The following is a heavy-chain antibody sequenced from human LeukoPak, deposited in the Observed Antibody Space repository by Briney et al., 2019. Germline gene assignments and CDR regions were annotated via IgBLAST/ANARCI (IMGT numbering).Heavy chain of an antibody. CDR2: IIPIFGTA. CDR1: GGTFSSYA. D-gene: IGHD3-9*01. J-gene: IGHJ4*02. CDR3: ARDSWAYYDILTGYSHY. Sequence: ASVKVSCKASGGTFSSYAISWVRQAPGQGLEWMGGIIPIFGTANYAQKFQGRVTITTDESTSTAYMELSSLRSEDTAVYYCARDSWAYYDILTGYSHYWGQGTLVTVSS. V-gene: IGHV1-69*05.